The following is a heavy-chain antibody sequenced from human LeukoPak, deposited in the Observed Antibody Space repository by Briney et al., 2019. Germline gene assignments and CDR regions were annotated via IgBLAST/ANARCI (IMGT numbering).Heavy chain of an antibody. CDR2: IIPIFGIA. CDR3: ASKPYCSSTSCWHGMDV. V-gene: IGHV1-69*04. Sequence: SLKVSCKVSGGTLSSYAISWVRQAPPQGHEWMGRIIPIFGIANYAKKFQGRVTITADKSTSTAYMELSSLRSEDTAVYYCASKPYCSSTSCWHGMDVWGQGTTVTVSS. CDR1: GGTLSSYA. D-gene: IGHD2-2*01. J-gene: IGHJ6*02.